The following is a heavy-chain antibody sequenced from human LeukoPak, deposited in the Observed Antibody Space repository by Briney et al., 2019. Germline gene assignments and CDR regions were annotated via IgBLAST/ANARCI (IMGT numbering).Heavy chain of an antibody. D-gene: IGHD5-24*01. V-gene: IGHV1-2*02. CDR3: ARLETSLYYFDY. CDR2: INPNSGGT. CDR1: GYTFTGYY. Sequence: ASVKVSCKASGYTFTGYYMHWVRQAPGQGLEWMGWINPNSGGTNYAQKFQGRVTMTRDTSISTAYMELSRLRSDDTAVYYCARLETSLYYFDYWGQGTLVTASS. J-gene: IGHJ4*02.